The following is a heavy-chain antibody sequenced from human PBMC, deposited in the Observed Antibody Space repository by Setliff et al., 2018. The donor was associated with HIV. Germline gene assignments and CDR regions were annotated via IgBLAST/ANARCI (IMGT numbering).Heavy chain of an antibody. D-gene: IGHD3-10*01. J-gene: IGHJ5*02. CDR2: IYTSGST. CDR1: GGSISSGSYY. Sequence: LSLTCTVSGGSISSGSYYWSWIRQPAGKGLEWIGHIYTSGSTNYNPSLKSRVTISVDASKNQFSLKLSSVTAADTAGYYCARERSALLWKNWFDPWGQGTLVTVSS. CDR3: ARERSALLWKNWFDP. V-gene: IGHV4-61*09.